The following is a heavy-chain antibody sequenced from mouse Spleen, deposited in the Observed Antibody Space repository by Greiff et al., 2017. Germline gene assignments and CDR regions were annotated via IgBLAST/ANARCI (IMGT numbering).Heavy chain of an antibody. J-gene: IGHJ2*01. CDR3: ARWGYYGSYYFDY. V-gene: IGHV1-80*01. Sequence: VQLHQSGAELVKPGASVKISCKASGYAFSSYWMNLVKQRPGKGLEWIGQIYPGDGDTNYNGKFKGKATLTADKSSSTASEDSAVYFCARWGYYGSYYFDYWGQGTTLTVSS. CDR2: IYPGDGDT. CDR1: GYAFSSYW. D-gene: IGHD2-2*01.